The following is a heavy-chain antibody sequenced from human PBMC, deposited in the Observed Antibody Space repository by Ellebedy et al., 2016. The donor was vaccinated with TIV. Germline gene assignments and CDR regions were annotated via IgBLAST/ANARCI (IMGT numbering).Heavy chain of an antibody. V-gene: IGHV3-9*01. D-gene: IGHD6-19*01. CDR3: AKDLTVKQWLARQARFEN. CDR2: ITWNSVDI. J-gene: IGHJ4*02. CDR1: GFTFDDYA. Sequence: PGGSLRLSCAASGFTFDDYAMHWVRQAPGKGLEWVSSITWNSVDIGYADSVKGRFTISRDNAKNSLYLQMNSLRREDTAFYYCAKDLTVKQWLARQARFENWGQGALVTVSS.